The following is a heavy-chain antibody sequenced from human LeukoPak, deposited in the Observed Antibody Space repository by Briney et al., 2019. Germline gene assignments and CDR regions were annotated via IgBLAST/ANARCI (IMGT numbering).Heavy chain of an antibody. CDR1: GYTLTGYH. Sequence: GASVKVSCKASGYTLTGYHMHWVRQAPGQGLEWMGWINSNSRGTNYAQKFQGRVTMTRDTSISTAYMELSRLRSDDTAVYYCARESAVAGSLGFDYWGQGTLVTVSS. CDR2: INSNSRGT. CDR3: ARESAVAGSLGFDY. J-gene: IGHJ4*02. D-gene: IGHD6-19*01. V-gene: IGHV1-2*02.